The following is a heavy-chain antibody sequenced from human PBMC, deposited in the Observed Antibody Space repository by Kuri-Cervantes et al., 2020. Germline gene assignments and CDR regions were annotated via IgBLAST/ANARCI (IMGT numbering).Heavy chain of an antibody. CDR1: GFTFSSYS. D-gene: IGHD3-16*01. Sequence: GESLKISCAASGFTFSSYSMNWVRQAPGKGLEWVSSISSSSSYIYYADSVKGRFTISRDNAKNSLYLQMNSLRAEDTAVYSCVRDRRGGSFDAWGPGTMVTVSS. J-gene: IGHJ3*01. V-gene: IGHV3-21*01. CDR2: ISSSSSYI. CDR3: VRDRRGGSFDA.